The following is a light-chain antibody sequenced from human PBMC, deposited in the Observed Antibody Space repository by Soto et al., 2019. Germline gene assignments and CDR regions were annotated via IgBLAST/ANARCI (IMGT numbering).Light chain of an antibody. CDR3: QSYDSSLSGWV. CDR2: GNS. Sequence: QSVLTQPPSVSGAPGQRVNISCTGSSSNIGAGYDVHWYQQLPGTAPKLLIYGNSNRPSGVPDRFSGSKSGTSASLAITGLQAEDGADYYCQSYDSSLSGWVFGGGTKLTVL. J-gene: IGLJ3*02. V-gene: IGLV1-40*01. CDR1: SSNIGAGYD.